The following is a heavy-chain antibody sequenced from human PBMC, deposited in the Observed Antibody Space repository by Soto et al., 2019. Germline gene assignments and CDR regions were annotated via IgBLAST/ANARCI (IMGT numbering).Heavy chain of an antibody. V-gene: IGHV4-30-4*01. CDR1: GGSISSGDYY. CDR3: ARDMVVVAARWFDP. Sequence: SETLSLTCTVSGGSISSGDYYWSWIRQPPGKGLEWIGYIYYSGSTYYNPSLKSRVTISVDTSKNQFSLKLSSVTAADTAVYYCARDMVVVAARWFDPWGQGTLVTVSS. CDR2: IYYSGST. D-gene: IGHD2-15*01. J-gene: IGHJ5*02.